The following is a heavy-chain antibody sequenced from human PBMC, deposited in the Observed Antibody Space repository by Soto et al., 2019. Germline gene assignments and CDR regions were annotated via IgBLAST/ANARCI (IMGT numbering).Heavy chain of an antibody. CDR2: IDPSDSYT. Sequence: GESLKISCKGSGYSFTSYWISWVRQMPGKGLEWMGRIDPSDSYTNYSPSFQGHVTISADKSISTAYLQWSSLKASDTAMYYCARLSYYDSSGYPNWFDPWGQGTLVTVYS. J-gene: IGHJ5*02. V-gene: IGHV5-10-1*01. CDR3: ARLSYYDSSGYPNWFDP. D-gene: IGHD3-22*01. CDR1: GYSFTSYW.